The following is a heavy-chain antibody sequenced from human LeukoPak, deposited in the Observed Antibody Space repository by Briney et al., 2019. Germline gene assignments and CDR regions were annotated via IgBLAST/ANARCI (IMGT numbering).Heavy chain of an antibody. CDR1: GDSIGSGYY. Sequence: SETLSLTCTVSGDSIGSGYYWAWIRQSPEKGLEWISNSYYTGSTYYNPSLKSRVTISVETSKSQFSLKLSSVTAADTAIYYCARAGRLGVAVVNWFDPWGQGTLVIVSS. V-gene: IGHV4-38-2*02. D-gene: IGHD6-19*01. CDR3: ARAGRLGVAVVNWFDP. CDR2: SYYTGST. J-gene: IGHJ5*02.